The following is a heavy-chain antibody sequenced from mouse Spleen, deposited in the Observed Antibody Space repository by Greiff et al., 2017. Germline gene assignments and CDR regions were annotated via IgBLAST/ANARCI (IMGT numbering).Heavy chain of an antibody. CDR3: AGGYYDDAMDY. J-gene: IGHJ4*01. D-gene: IGHD2-4*01. CDR2: ISSGGSYT. CDR1: GFTFSSYA. Sequence: EVKVVESGGGLVKPGGSLKLSCAASGFTFSSYAMSWVRQTPEKRLEWVATISSGGSYTYYPDSVKGRFTISRDNAKNTLYLQMSSLRSEDTAMYYCAGGYYDDAMDYWGQGTSVTVSS. V-gene: IGHV5-9-3*01.